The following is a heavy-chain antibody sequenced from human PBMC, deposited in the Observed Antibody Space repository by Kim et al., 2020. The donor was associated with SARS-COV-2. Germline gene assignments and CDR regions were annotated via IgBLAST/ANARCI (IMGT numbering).Heavy chain of an antibody. CDR1: GFTFDDYA. Sequence: GGSLRLSCAASGFTFDDYAMHWVRQAPGKGLEWVSLISGDGGSTYYADSVKGRFTISRDNSKNSLYLQMNSLRTEDTALYYCAKGPYYYGSGSSRVRYYYYGMDVWGQGTTVTVSS. J-gene: IGHJ6*02. CDR3: AKGPYYYGSGSSRVRYYYYGMDV. V-gene: IGHV3-43*02. D-gene: IGHD3-10*01. CDR2: ISGDGGST.